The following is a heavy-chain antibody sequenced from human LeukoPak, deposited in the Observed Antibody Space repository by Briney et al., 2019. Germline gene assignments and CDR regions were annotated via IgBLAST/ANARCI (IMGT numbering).Heavy chain of an antibody. V-gene: IGHV3-23*01. D-gene: IGHD2-15*01. Sequence: GGSLRLSCAASGFTFSSYAMSWVRQAPGKGLEWVSAISGSGGSTYYADSVKGRFTISRDNSKNTLYLQMNSLRAEDTAVYYRAKGRCSGGSCSRFDPWGQGTLVTVSS. CDR1: GFTFSSYA. J-gene: IGHJ5*02. CDR3: AKGRCSGGSCSRFDP. CDR2: ISGSGGST.